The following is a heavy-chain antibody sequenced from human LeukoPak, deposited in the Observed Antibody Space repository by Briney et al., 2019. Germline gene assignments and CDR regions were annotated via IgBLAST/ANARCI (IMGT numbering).Heavy chain of an antibody. CDR2: IYYSGGT. J-gene: IGHJ5*02. Sequence: SETLSLTCTVSGDSISSYHWNWIRQPPGKGLEWIGYIYYSGGTNYNPSLQSRVTISLDTSKNQFSLRLSSVTAADTAVYYCARRMAMKVAGGNWFDPWAREPWSPSPQ. CDR1: GDSISSYH. V-gene: IGHV4-59*08. D-gene: IGHD6-19*01. CDR3: ARRMAMKVAGGNWFDP.